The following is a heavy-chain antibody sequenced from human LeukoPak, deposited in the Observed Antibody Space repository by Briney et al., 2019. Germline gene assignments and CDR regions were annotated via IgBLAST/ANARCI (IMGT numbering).Heavy chain of an antibody. CDR3: ASWNVGNWFDP. J-gene: IGHJ5*02. CDR2: ISSSSSTM. CDR1: GFTFSSYS. Sequence: GSLRLSCAASGFTFSSYSMNWVRQAPGKGLEWVSYISSSSSTMYYADSVKGRFTISRDNAKNSLYLQMNSLRAEDTAVYYCASWNVGNWFDPWGQGTLVTVSS. V-gene: IGHV3-48*01. D-gene: IGHD1-1*01.